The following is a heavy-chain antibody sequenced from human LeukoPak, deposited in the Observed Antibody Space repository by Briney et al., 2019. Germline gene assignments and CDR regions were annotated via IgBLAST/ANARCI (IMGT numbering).Heavy chain of an antibody. D-gene: IGHD2-2*01. J-gene: IGHJ4*02. CDR3: ARAHSDIVVVPAGY. V-gene: IGHV3-21*01. CDR1: GFTFSSYS. Sequence: GGSLRLSCAASGFTFSSYSMNWVRQAPGKGLGWVSSISSSSSYIYYADSVKGRFTISRDNAKNSLYLQMNSLRAEDTAVYYCARAHSDIVVVPAGYWGQGTLDTVSS. CDR2: ISSSSSYI.